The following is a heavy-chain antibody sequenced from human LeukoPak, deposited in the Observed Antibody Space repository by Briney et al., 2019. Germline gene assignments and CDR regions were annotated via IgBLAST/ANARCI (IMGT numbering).Heavy chain of an antibody. Sequence: GGSLRLSCAASGFTFSNYWMSWVRQAPGKGLEWVANIKRDGGEKYYVDSVKGRFTISRDSAKNSLYLQMNSLRAADTAVYYCAPMAADTAMVGMDVWGQGTEVTVSS. CDR2: IKRDGGEK. V-gene: IGHV3-7*05. D-gene: IGHD5-18*01. J-gene: IGHJ6*02. CDR1: GFTFSNYW. CDR3: APMAADTAMVGMDV.